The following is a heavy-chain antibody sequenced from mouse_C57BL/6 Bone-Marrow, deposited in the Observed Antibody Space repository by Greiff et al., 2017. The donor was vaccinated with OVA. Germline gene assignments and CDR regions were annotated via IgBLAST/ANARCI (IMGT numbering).Heavy chain of an antibody. V-gene: IGHV1-76*01. CDR2: IYPGSGNT. CDR1: GYTFTDYY. CDR3: AREGGYYVPFDY. D-gene: IGHD2-3*01. J-gene: IGHJ2*01. Sequence: VQLQQSGAELVRPGASVKLSCKASGYTFTDYYINWVKQRPGQGLEWIARIYPGSGNTYYNEKFKGKATLTAEKSSSTAYMQLSSLTSEDSAVYFCAREGGYYVPFDYWGQGTTLTVSS.